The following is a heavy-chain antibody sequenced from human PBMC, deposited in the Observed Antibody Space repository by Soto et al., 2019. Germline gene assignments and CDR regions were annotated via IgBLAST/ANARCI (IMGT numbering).Heavy chain of an antibody. CDR3: ARHGQYCSGGSCYSGLYNWFDP. CDR2: IYYSGST. D-gene: IGHD2-15*01. Sequence: SETLSLTCTVSGGNISSSSYYWGWIHQPPGKGLEWIGSIYYSGSTYYNPSLKSRVTISVDTPKNQFSLKLSSVTAADTAVYYCARHGQYCSGGSCYSGLYNWFDPWGQGTLVTVSS. V-gene: IGHV4-39*01. J-gene: IGHJ5*02. CDR1: GGNISSSSYY.